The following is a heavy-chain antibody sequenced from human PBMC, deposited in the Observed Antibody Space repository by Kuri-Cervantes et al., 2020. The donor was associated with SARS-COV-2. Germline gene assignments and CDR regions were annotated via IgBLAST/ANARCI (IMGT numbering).Heavy chain of an antibody. J-gene: IGHJ4*02. CDR3: VGAYRQPWTIIFES. D-gene: IGHD3-16*01. CDR2: ISESGATI. Sequence: GGSLRLSCVASGLTFSTFAMNWVRQAPGKGLEWVAYISESGATIYYADSVKGRFTISRDFVKNSLSLQMSSLGVEDTALYYCVGAYRQPWTIIFESWGQGTQVTVSS. CDR1: GLTFSTFA. V-gene: IGHV3-48*03.